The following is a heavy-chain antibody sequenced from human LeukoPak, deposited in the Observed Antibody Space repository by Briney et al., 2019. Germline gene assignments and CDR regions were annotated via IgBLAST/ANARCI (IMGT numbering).Heavy chain of an antibody. J-gene: IGHJ3*01. CDR2: IYSGGST. CDR3: AKNHYDTTGYSY. Sequence: GGSLRLSCAASGFTVSSNYMSWVRQAPGKGLEWVSVIYSGGSTYYADSVKGRFTISRDNSKNTLYLQMNSLRAEDTAVYFCAKNHYDTTGYSYWGQGTMVTVSS. CDR1: GFTVSSNY. D-gene: IGHD3-22*01. V-gene: IGHV3-53*01.